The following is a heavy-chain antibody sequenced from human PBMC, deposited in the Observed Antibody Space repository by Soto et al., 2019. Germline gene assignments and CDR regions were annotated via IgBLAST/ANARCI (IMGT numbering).Heavy chain of an antibody. Sequence: SETLSLTCTVSGGSISSYYWSWIRQPPGKGLEWIGYIYYSGSTNYNPSLKSRVTISVDTSKNQFSLKLSSVTAADTAVYYCARGADYPTLNWFDPWGQGTLVTVSS. J-gene: IGHJ5*02. CDR3: ARGADYPTLNWFDP. CDR1: GGSISSYY. D-gene: IGHD4-17*01. V-gene: IGHV4-59*01. CDR2: IYYSGST.